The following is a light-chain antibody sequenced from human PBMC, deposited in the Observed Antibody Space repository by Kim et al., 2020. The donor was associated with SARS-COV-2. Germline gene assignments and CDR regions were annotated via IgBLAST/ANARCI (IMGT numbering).Light chain of an antibody. CDR3: QQYGSQVS. V-gene: IGKV3-20*01. Sequence: LSLSRGERASLSCRASQGFDVFLAWYQLKPAQPPRLVTYGASIRATGIPDRFTGSGSGTDFTLTISRLEPEDFAVYYCQQYGSQVSFGQGTKLEI. J-gene: IGKJ2*03. CDR2: GAS. CDR1: QGFDVF.